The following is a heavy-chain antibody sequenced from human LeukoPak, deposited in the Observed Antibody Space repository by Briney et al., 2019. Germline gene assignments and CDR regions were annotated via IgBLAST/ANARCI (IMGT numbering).Heavy chain of an antibody. D-gene: IGHD6-19*01. CDR1: GFTFSSYG. Sequence: GGSLRLSCAASGFTFSSYGIHWVRQAPGKGLEWVAVIWYDGSNKYYADSVKGRFTISRDNSKNTPYLQMNSLRAEDTAVYYCARDAAAAVAGMIDYWGQGTLVTVSS. V-gene: IGHV3-33*01. CDR3: ARDAAAAVAGMIDY. CDR2: IWYDGSNK. J-gene: IGHJ4*02.